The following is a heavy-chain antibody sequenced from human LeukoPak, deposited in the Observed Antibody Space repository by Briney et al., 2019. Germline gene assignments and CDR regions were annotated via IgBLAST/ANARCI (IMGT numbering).Heavy chain of an antibody. CDR3: AKEQWLINSFDN. Sequence: PGGSLRLSCAASGFTFSSYDMHWVRQAPGKGLEWVALISNDGSNNNYADSVRGRFNISRDNSKNTLYLEVNSLRVEDTGVYYCAKEQWLINSFDNWGQGTLVTVSS. CDR2: ISNDGSNN. J-gene: IGHJ4*02. CDR1: GFTFSSYD. V-gene: IGHV3-30*18. D-gene: IGHD6-19*01.